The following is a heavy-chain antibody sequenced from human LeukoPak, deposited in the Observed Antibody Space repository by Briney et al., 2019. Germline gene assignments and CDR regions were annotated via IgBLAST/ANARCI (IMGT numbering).Heavy chain of an antibody. CDR1: GGSISSYY. CDR2: IYYSGST. V-gene: IGHV4-59*01. CDR3: ARGRLWELLDY. J-gene: IGHJ4*02. D-gene: IGHD1-26*01. Sequence: PSETLSLTCTVSGGSISSYYWSWIRQPPGKGLEWIGYIYYSGSTNYNPSLRSRVTISVDTSKNQFSLKLSSVTAADTAVYYCARGRLWELLDYWGQGTLVTVSS.